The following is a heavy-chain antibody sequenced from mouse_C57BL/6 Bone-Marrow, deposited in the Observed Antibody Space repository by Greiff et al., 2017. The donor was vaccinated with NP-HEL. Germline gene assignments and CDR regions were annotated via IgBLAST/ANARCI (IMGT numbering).Heavy chain of an antibody. CDR2: IYPGSGNT. CDR3: ARSRSFDY. CDR1: GYSFTSYY. J-gene: IGHJ2*01. V-gene: IGHV1-66*01. Sequence: VKLVESGPELVKPGASVKISCKASGYSFTSYYIHWVKQRPGQGLEWIGWIYPGSGNTKYNEKFKGKATLTADTSSSTAYMQLSSLTSEDSAVYYCARSRSFDYWGQGTTLTVSS.